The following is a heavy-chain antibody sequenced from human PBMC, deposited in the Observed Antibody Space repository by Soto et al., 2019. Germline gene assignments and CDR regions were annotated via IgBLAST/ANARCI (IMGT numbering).Heavy chain of an antibody. D-gene: IGHD3-22*01. CDR3: AKAPQGGYYPREDY. Sequence: EVQLLESGGGLVQPGGSPRLSCAASGFTFSSYAMSWVRQAPGKGLEWVSAISGSGGSTYYADSVKGRFTISRDNSKNTLYLQMNSLRAEDTAVYYCAKAPQGGYYPREDYWGQGTLVTVSS. CDR1: GFTFSSYA. J-gene: IGHJ4*02. CDR2: ISGSGGST. V-gene: IGHV3-23*01.